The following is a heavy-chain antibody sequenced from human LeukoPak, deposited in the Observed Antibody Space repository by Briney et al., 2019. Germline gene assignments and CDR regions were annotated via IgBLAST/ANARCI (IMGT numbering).Heavy chain of an antibody. CDR1: GFTFNNDW. V-gene: IGHV3-7*01. J-gene: IGHJ1*01. D-gene: IGHD1-26*01. CDR2: IKEDGSDK. Sequence: GGSLRLSCAASGFTFNNDWMSWVRQAPGKGLEWVANIKEDGSDKYYVDSVKGRFTISRDNAKNSLYLQMNSLRAEDTAIYYCARYSGSFAIQHWGQGTLVTVSS. CDR3: ARYSGSFAIQH.